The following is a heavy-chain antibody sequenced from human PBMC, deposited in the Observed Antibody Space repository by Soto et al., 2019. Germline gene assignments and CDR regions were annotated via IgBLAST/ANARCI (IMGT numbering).Heavy chain of an antibody. CDR3: ARLRGQLRTSTFDY. CDR2: IHPSDFDT. J-gene: IGHJ4*02. V-gene: IGHV5-51*01. Sequence: PGESLKISCKGSGYSFTSYWIGWVRQMPGKGLEWMGIIHPSDFDTRYSPSFQGQVTISADKSINTAYLQWSSLKASDTAMYYCARLRGQLRTSTFDYWGQGTLVTVSS. D-gene: IGHD2-2*01. CDR1: GYSFTSYW.